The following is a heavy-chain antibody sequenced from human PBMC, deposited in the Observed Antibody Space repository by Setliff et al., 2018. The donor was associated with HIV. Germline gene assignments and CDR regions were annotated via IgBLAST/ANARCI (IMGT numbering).Heavy chain of an antibody. CDR1: GYTFSSYT. CDR2: INCGNGKS. J-gene: IGHJ3*02. D-gene: IGHD4-17*01. CDR3: ARHDGLRSVHGAFDI. V-gene: IGHV1-3*01. Sequence: GASVKVSCKSSGYTFSSYTMHWVRQAPGQGLEWMGWINCGNGKSKYSQKFQDRVTFTRDTSASSAYMDLSSLRTDDTAVYYCARHDGLRSVHGAFDIWGQGTMVTVSS.